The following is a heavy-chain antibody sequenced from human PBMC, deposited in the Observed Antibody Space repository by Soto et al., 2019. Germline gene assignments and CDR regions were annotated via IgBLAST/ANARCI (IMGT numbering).Heavy chain of an antibody. D-gene: IGHD3-10*01. V-gene: IGHV1-18*01. Sequence: ASVKVSCKASGYTFTSYGISWVRQAPGQGLEWMGWISAYNGNTNYAQKLQGRVTMTTDTSTSTAYMELRSLRSDDTAVYYCARDDMVRGVITRFDYWGQGTLVTVSS. J-gene: IGHJ4*02. CDR2: ISAYNGNT. CDR1: GYTFTSYG. CDR3: ARDDMVRGVITRFDY.